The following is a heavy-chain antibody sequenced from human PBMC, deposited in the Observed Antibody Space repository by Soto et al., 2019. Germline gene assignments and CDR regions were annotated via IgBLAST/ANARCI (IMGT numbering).Heavy chain of an antibody. J-gene: IGHJ6*02. CDR1: GGSSSSGGYY. Sequence: PSETLSLTCTVSGGSSSSGGYYWSWIRQHPGKSLEWIGYIYYSGSTYYNPSLKSRVTISVDTSKNQFSLKLSSVTAADTAVYYCARGSVPAANYGMDVWGQGTTVTVSS. D-gene: IGHD2-2*01. CDR3: ARGSVPAANYGMDV. V-gene: IGHV4-31*03. CDR2: IYYSGST.